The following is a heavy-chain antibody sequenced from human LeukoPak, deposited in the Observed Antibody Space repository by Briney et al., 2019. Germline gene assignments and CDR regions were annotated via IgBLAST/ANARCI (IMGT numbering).Heavy chain of an antibody. CDR3: ARFLPDL. CDR2: IHTSGTT. CDR1: GGSISNYY. J-gene: IGHJ2*01. Sequence: PSETLSLTCTVSGGSISNYYGSWIRQPAGKGLEWIGHIHTSGTTNYNPSLKSRVAISVDTSKNQFSLKVTSMTAADTAVYYCARFLPDLWGRGTLVTVSS. V-gene: IGHV4-4*07.